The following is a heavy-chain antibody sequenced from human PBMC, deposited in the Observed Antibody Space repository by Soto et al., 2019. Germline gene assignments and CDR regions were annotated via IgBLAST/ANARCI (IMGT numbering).Heavy chain of an antibody. CDR1: GGSFSGYY. D-gene: IGHD3-10*01. V-gene: IGHV4-34*09. CDR2: INHSGST. CDR3: ARDVGIWFGELSSSANYYYGMDV. J-gene: IGHJ6*02. Sequence: PSETLSLTCAVYGGSFSGYYWSWIRQPPGKGLEWIGEINHSGSTNYNPSLKSRATISADTSQNQFSLKLNSVTAADTAVYYCARDVGIWFGELSSSANYYYGMDVWGQGTTVTVSS.